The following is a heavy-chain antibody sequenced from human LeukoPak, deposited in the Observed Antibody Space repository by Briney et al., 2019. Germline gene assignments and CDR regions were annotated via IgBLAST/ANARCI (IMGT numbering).Heavy chain of an antibody. CDR3: AHISSSWPDY. V-gene: IGHV3-23*01. CDR1: GFTFSIYA. J-gene: IGHJ4*02. CDR2: ISVSCCST. D-gene: IGHD6-13*01. Sequence: SGGSLRLSCAASGFTFSIYAMSWVRQSPGKGLEWVSSISVSCCSTYYADSVKGRLTIYRENSKNTLYLQMNRLRAEDKAVYYCAHISSSWPDYWGQGNLVTVSS.